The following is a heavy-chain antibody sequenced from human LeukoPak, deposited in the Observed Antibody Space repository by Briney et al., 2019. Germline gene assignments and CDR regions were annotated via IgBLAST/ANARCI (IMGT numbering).Heavy chain of an antibody. V-gene: IGHV1-8*01. CDR3: ARAHWYGSGSYYITYYYYYMDV. CDR1: GYTFTSYD. CDR2: MNPNSGNT. J-gene: IGHJ6*03. Sequence: GASVKVSCKASGYTFTSYDINWVRQATGQGLEWMGWMNPNSGNTGYAQKFQGRVTMTRNTSISTAYMELSSLRSEDTAVYYCARAHWYGSGSYYITYYYYYMDVWGKGTTVTISS. D-gene: IGHD3-10*01.